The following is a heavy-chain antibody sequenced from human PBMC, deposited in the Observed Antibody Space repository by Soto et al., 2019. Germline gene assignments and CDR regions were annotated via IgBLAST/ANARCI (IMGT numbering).Heavy chain of an antibody. CDR3: AMSNSNDLYYHFES. J-gene: IGHJ4*02. Sequence: EVQLVESGGGSVQPGGSLRLSCVASGFRFDDYAMHWVRQRPGKGLEWVSGINWNSDTIGYDDSVKGRFIVSRDKAEGSRLQQMSSLRAEDTAIYFCAMSNSNDLYYHFESWGQGTPVTVSS. CDR1: GFRFDDYA. V-gene: IGHV3-9*01. D-gene: IGHD3-10*01. CDR2: INWNSDTI.